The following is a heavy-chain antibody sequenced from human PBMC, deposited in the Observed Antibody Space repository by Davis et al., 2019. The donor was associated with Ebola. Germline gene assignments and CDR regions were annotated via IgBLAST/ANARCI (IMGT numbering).Heavy chain of an antibody. D-gene: IGHD6-13*01. CDR3: ARRGSWSLFYFDY. CDR2: LFYSGKM. Sequence: TPSLTRVVSGGSIHSEHNYWGSVRKLPGKGLEWIGSLFYSGKMHRNPSLKSRLSMSVGASKKQFSLKLTSVTAADTAVYYCARRGSWSLFYFDYWGQGLLVTVSS. CDR1: GGSIHSEHNY. J-gene: IGHJ4*02. V-gene: IGHV4-39*01.